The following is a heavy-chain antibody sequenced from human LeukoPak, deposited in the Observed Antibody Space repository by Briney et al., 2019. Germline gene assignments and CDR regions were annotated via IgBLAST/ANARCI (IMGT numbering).Heavy chain of an antibody. CDR2: IYTSGST. Sequence: SETLSLTCSVSGGSISSYYWSWIRQPAGKGLEWIGRIYTSGSTNYNPSLKSRVTMSVDTSKNQFSLKLSSVTAADTAVYYCAREAMVRGVIMVMDYWGQGTLVTVSS. V-gene: IGHV4-4*07. D-gene: IGHD3-10*01. CDR1: GGSISSYY. CDR3: AREAMVRGVIMVMDY. J-gene: IGHJ4*02.